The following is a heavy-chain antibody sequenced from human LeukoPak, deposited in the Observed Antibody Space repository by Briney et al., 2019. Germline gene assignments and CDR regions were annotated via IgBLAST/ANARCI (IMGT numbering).Heavy chain of an antibody. V-gene: IGHV4-39*01. CDR3: SIHVNGFDY. Sequence: SDPQSLTCSLSSRSMSSRNHYCGWIRRPRGKGLERHGRIFYTGNTYNNRSLRSRVTMSVDTSKNHFSLNMSTVNAAAIAVYSCSIHVNGFDYWGQGALVTVSS. CDR1: SRSMSSRNHY. J-gene: IGHJ4*02. CDR2: IFYTGNT. D-gene: IGHD2-8*01.